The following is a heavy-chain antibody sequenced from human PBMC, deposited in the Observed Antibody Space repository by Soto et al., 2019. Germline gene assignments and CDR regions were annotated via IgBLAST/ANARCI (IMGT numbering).Heavy chain of an antibody. Sequence: EVQLVESGGGLIPPGGSLRLSCAASGFSFSSYWMHWVRQAPGKGLVWVSRIKSDGSSTDYADSVKGRFTISRDNAKNTLYLQMNSLRAEDTAVYFCAKREGNTYGLFHWGQGNPVTVSS. CDR3: AKREGNTYGLFH. CDR2: IKSDGSST. CDR1: GFSFSSYW. V-gene: IGHV3-74*01. J-gene: IGHJ4*02. D-gene: IGHD5-18*01.